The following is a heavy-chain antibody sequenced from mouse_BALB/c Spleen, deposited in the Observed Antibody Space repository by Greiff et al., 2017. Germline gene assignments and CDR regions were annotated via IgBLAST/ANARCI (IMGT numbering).Heavy chain of an antibody. CDR3: ARNDYARNWYFDV. CDR1: GFSLTSYG. V-gene: IGHV2-2*02. D-gene: IGHD2-4*01. J-gene: IGHJ1*01. CDR2: IWSGGST. Sequence: QVQLQQSGPGLVQPSQSLSITCTVSGFSLTSYGVHWVRQSPGKGLEWLGVIWSGGSTDYNAAFISRLSISKDNSKSQVFFKMNSLQANDTAIYSCARNDYARNWYFDVWGAGTTVTVSS.